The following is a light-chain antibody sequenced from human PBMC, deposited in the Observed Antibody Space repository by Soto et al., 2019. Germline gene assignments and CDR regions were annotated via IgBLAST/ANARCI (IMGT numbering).Light chain of an antibody. Sequence: QSVLTQPPSASGTPGQRVIISCSGSSSNFGGNTANWYQQFPGTAPKVLIYGNDQRPSGVPDRFSGSESGTSASLAISGLQSEDEADYYCAAWDDRLNGWVFGGGTKVTVL. J-gene: IGLJ3*02. CDR2: GND. CDR3: AAWDDRLNGWV. CDR1: SSNFGGNT. V-gene: IGLV1-44*01.